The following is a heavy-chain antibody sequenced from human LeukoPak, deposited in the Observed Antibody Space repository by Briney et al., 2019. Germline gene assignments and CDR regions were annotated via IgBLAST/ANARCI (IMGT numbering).Heavy chain of an antibody. CDR3: SSQPAVIDLDF. V-gene: IGHV3-7*01. CDR2: IKPDGSGK. Sequence: GGSLRLSCAASGFSFSSYWMTWVRQVPGKGLEWVANIKPDGSGKHYVDSVKGRFTISRENANSSLYLQMDSLRVEDTAVYYCSSQPAVIDLDFWGQGALVTVSS. CDR1: GFSFSSYW. D-gene: IGHD2/OR15-2a*01. J-gene: IGHJ4*02.